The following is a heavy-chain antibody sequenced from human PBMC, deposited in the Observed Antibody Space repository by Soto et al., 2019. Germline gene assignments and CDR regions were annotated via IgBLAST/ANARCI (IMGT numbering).Heavy chain of an antibody. J-gene: IGHJ6*02. CDR2: IIPIFGTA. D-gene: IGHD3-10*01. CDR3: ARATGGSGITIYYYGMDV. V-gene: IGHV1-69*06. CDR1: GGTFSSYA. Sequence: GASVKVSCKASGGTFSSYAISWVRQAPGQGLEWMGGIIPIFGTANYAQKFQGRVTITADKSTSTAYMELSSLRSEDTAVYYCARATGGSGITIYYYGMDVWGQGTTVTVSS.